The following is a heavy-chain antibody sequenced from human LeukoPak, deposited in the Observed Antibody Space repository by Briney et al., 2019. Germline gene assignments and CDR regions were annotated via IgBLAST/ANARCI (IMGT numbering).Heavy chain of an antibody. D-gene: IGHD3-3*01. V-gene: IGHV3-7*01. CDR3: AREQRGYYDFWSGYPTPPLYFDY. CDR1: GFTFSSYW. CDR2: IKQDGSEK. Sequence: GGSLRLSCAASGFTFSSYWMSWVRQAPGKGLEWVANIKQDGSEKYYVDSVKGRFTISRDNSKNTLYLQMNSLRAEDTAVYYCAREQRGYYDFWSGYPTPPLYFDYWGQGTLVTVSS. J-gene: IGHJ4*02.